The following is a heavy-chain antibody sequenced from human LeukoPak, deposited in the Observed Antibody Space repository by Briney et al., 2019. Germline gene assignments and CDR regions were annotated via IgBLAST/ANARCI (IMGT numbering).Heavy chain of an antibody. CDR2: ITGSGLST. CDR1: GFTFTSYA. Sequence: PGGSLRLSCTASGFTFTSYAMSWVRQAPGKGLQWVSVITGSGLSTYYADSAKGRFTTSRDNSKNTLYLEMNSLRAEDTAVYYCAKAYYSSGWYGGNWGQGTLVTVSS. CDR3: AKAYYSSGWYGGN. V-gene: IGHV3-23*01. J-gene: IGHJ4*02. D-gene: IGHD6-19*01.